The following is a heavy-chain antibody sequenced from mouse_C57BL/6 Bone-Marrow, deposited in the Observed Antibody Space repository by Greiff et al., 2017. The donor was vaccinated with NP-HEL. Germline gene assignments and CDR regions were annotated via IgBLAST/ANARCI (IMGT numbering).Heavy chain of an antibody. V-gene: IGHV1-42*01. CDR3: ARGTLGNAMDY. D-gene: IGHD2-10*02. CDR1: GYSFTGYY. J-gene: IGHJ4*01. CDR2: INPSTGGT. Sequence: VQLQQSGPELVKPGASVKISCKASGYSFTGYYMNWVKQSPEKSLEWIGEINPSTGGTTYNQKFKAKATLTVDKSSSTAYMQLKSLTSEDSAVDYCARGTLGNAMDYWGQGTSVTVSS.